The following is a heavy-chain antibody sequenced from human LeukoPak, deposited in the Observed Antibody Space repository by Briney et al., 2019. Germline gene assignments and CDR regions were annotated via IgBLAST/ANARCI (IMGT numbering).Heavy chain of an antibody. D-gene: IGHD6-6*01. CDR3: AKDRPPVPLDH. J-gene: IGHJ4*02. CDR2: ISHDAKND. CDR1: GFTSVNYA. Sequence: GGSLRLSCAATGFTSVNYAMSWVRQAPGKGLEWVAVISHDAKNDYFADSVKGRFTISRDNSKNTLYLQMNSLEPGDTAVYYCAKDRPPVPLDHWGQGILVTVSS. V-gene: IGHV3-30*18.